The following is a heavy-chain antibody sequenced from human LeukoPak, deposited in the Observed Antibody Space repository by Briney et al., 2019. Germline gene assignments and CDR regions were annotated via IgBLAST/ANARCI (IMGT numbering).Heavy chain of an antibody. Sequence: GSLRLSCAASGFTFSSYAMHWVRQAPGKGLEWVAVISYDGSNKYYADSVKGRFTISRDNSKNTLYLQMNSLRAEDTAVYYCASNRGYWGQGTLVTVSS. CDR1: GFTFSSYA. J-gene: IGHJ4*02. CDR2: ISYDGSNK. D-gene: IGHD1-14*01. CDR3: ASNRGY. V-gene: IGHV3-30-3*01.